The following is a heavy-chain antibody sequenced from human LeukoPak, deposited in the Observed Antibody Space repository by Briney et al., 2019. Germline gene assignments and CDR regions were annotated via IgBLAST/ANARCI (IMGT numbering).Heavy chain of an antibody. V-gene: IGHV3-66*02. CDR2: IYSGGST. CDR3: ARAGTPTNAFDI. CDR1: GFTVSSNY. J-gene: IGHJ3*02. Sequence: GGSLRLSCAASGFTVSSNYMSWVRQAPGKGLEWVSVIYSGGSTYYADSVKGRLTISRDNSKNTLYLQMNSLRAEDTAVYYCARAGTPTNAFDIWGQGTMVTVSS.